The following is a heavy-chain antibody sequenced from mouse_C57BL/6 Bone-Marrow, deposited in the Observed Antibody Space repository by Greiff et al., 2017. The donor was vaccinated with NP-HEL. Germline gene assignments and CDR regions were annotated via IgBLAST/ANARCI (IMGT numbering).Heavy chain of an antibody. CDR1: GFNITDYY. D-gene: IGHD1-1*01. CDR2: IDPADRAP. CDR3: TRDDGSLFAY. Sequence: VQLQQSGAELVRPGASVKLSCTASGFNITDYYMHWVKQRPEQGLEWIGRIDPADRAPEFAPTFQGKATMPAATSSKTAYLQRSSLTSEDTAVDYCTRDDGSLFAYWGQGTLVTVSA. V-gene: IGHV14-1*01. J-gene: IGHJ3*01.